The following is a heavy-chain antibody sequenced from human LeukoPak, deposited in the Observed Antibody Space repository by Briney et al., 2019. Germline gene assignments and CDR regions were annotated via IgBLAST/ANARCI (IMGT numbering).Heavy chain of an antibody. CDR2: IYYSGCT. CDR3: ARGPGSIGYCSSTSCYDYFDF. D-gene: IGHD2-2*01. V-gene: IGHV4-30-4*08. Sequence: SETLSLTCTVSGGSISSGDYYWSWIRQPPGKGLEWIGYIYYSGCTYYDPSLKSRVTISVDTSKNQFSLKLSSVTAADTAVYYCARGPGSIGYCSSTSCYDYFDFRGQGALVTVSS. CDR1: GGSISSGDYY. J-gene: IGHJ4*02.